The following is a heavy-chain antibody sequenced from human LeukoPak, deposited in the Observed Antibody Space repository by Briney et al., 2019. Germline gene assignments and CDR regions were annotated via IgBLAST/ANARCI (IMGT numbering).Heavy chain of an antibody. CDR1: GFTFDDYG. CDR2: INSDGGTT. D-gene: IGHD3-10*01. Sequence: PGGSLRLSRAASGFTFDDYGMSWVRQAPGKGLVWVSGINSDGGTTTYADSVKGRFTISRDNAKNTLYLQMNNLRAEDTAIYYCATDSYVSGSYYRLFYWGQGTLVTVSS. CDR3: ATDSYVSGSYYRLFY. V-gene: IGHV3-20*04. J-gene: IGHJ4*02.